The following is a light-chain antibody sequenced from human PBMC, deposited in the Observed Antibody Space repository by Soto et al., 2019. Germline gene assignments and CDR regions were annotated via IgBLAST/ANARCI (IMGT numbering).Light chain of an antibody. CDR1: QSIVTY. J-gene: IGKJ1*01. CDR3: QQSYSTPPWT. CDR2: AAS. V-gene: IGKV1-39*01. Sequence: DIQMTQSPSSLSASVGDRVTITCRAGQSIVTYLNWYLQKPGKAPKLLIYAASNLQSGVPSRFSGSGSGTDFTLTISSLQPDDFATYFCQQSYSTPPWTFGQGTKVDSK.